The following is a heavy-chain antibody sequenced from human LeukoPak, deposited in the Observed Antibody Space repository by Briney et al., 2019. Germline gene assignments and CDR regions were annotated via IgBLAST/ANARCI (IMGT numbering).Heavy chain of an antibody. CDR3: ARGTPSSYGDYFDY. CDR2: IYYSGST. Sequence: PSQTLSLTCTVSGGSISSGDYYWSWIRQPPGKGLEWIGYIYYSGSTYYNPSLKSRVTISVDRSKNQFSLKLSSVTAADTAVYYCARGTPSSYGDYFDYWGQGTLVTVSS. V-gene: IGHV4-30-4*01. J-gene: IGHJ4*02. CDR1: GGSISSGDYY. D-gene: IGHD4-17*01.